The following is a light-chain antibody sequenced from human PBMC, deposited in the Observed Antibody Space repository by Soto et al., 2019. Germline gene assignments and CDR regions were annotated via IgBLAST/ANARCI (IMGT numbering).Light chain of an antibody. CDR3: QQYQSDTWT. J-gene: IGKJ1*01. Sequence: DIQMTQSPSTVSASVGDTVRLTCRASQNIDRWQAWYPQQPGKAPKLLLYDVSTLWRGVPPRFSGSGSATEFTLTISDLQPDDFATYYCQQYQSDTWTFGQGTKGEVK. V-gene: IGKV1-5*01. CDR2: DVS. CDR1: QNIDRW.